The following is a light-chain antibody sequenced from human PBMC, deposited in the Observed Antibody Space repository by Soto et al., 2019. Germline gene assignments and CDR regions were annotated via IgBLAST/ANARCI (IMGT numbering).Light chain of an antibody. Sequence: DIQMTQSPSSLSASVGDRVSITCRASQSISRYLNWYQQKPGKAPKLLISAASSLQSGVSSRFSGSGSGTDFTLTITSLQPDDFATYYCQRSDSIPPAFGGGTKVDI. CDR3: QRSDSIPPA. J-gene: IGKJ4*01. CDR1: QSISRY. CDR2: AAS. V-gene: IGKV1-39*01.